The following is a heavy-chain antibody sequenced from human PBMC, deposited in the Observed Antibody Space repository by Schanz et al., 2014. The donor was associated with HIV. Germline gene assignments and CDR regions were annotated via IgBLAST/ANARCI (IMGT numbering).Heavy chain of an antibody. CDR2: IWYDGSNT. V-gene: IGHV3-33*08. CDR1: GFTFNSYG. J-gene: IGHJ4*02. D-gene: IGHD4-17*01. Sequence: VQLVESGGSLVQPGGSLRLSCAASGFTFNSYGMHWVRQAPGKGLEWVAVIWYDGSNTYYGDSVKGRFTISRDNAKNSLFLQMNSLGAEDTAVFYCVRMDGHYAYWGQGTLVTVS. CDR3: VRMDGHYAY.